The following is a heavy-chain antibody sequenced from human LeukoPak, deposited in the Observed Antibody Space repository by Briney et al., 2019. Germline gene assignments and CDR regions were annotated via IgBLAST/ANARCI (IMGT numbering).Heavy chain of an antibody. J-gene: IGHJ3*02. Sequence: GGSLRLSCAASGFTFSSYAMSWVRQAPGKGLEWVSGISGSGGTTYYADSVKGRFTISRDNSKNTLYLQMNSLRVEDTALYYCAREDSSGAFDIWGQGPMVTVSS. CDR3: AREDSSGAFDI. CDR2: ISGSGGTT. V-gene: IGHV3-23*01. CDR1: GFTFSSYA. D-gene: IGHD3-22*01.